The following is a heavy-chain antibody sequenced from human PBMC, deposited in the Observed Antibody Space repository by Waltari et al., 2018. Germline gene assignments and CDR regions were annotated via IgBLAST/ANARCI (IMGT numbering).Heavy chain of an antibody. CDR1: DFFFPDSR. V-gene: IGHV3-74*03. CDR3: TRNPGY. CDR2: MKTDGTPV. J-gene: IGHJ4*02. Sequence: EVQLVNSGGGLVQPGGSLRLSCAASDFFFPDSRFDWVRQAPGKGLVWVSRMKTDGTPVTYADSMKGRFTISRDSAKNTYYLQMNSLRAEDTAVYYCTRNPGYWGQGTLVTVSS.